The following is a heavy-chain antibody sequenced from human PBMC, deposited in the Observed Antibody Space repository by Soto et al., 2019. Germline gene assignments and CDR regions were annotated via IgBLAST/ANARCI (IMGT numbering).Heavy chain of an antibody. V-gene: IGHV4-61*03. J-gene: IGHJ4*02. CDR1: GGSVTSEHYY. Sequence: QVQLQESGPGLVKSSETLSLTCTVSGGSVTSEHYYWNWIRQPPGKGLEWIGYFFYTGRTNYNPSLESRLTMSVDVSKNHFSLRLNSVTAADTAVYYCAGGTDGKKVAYWGQGAQVTVSS. D-gene: IGHD5-12*01. CDR2: FFYTGRT. CDR3: AGGTDGKKVAY.